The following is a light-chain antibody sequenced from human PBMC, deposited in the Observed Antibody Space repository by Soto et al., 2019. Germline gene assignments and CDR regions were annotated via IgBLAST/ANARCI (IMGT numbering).Light chain of an antibody. CDR3: QQSYSTPRT. CDR2: AAS. J-gene: IGKJ1*01. V-gene: IGKV1-39*01. Sequence: DIQMTQSPSSLSASVGDRVTITCRASQSISSYLNWYQQKPGQAPKLLIYAASSLQSGVPSRFSGSGSGTDFTLTISSLQPEDFATYYCQQSYSTPRTFDQGTKVEIK. CDR1: QSISSY.